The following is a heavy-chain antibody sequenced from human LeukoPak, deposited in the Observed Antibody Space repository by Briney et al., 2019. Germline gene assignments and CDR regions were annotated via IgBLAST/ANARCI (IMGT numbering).Heavy chain of an antibody. D-gene: IGHD2-15*01. CDR1: GFTFSNYW. CDR3: ARRRDACSGNSCYSFDF. V-gene: IGHV3-7*04. CDR2: IKEDGSEK. J-gene: IGHJ4*02. Sequence: GGSLRLSCAASGFTFSNYWMSWVRQAPGKGLEWVANIKEDGSEKYYVDSVKGRFTISRDNAKNSLYLQMNSLRAEDTAVYYCARRRDACSGNSCYSFDFWGQGTLVTVSS.